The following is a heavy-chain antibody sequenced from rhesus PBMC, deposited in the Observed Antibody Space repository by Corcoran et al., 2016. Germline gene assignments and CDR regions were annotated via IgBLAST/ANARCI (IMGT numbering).Heavy chain of an antibody. J-gene: IGHJ5-2*02. CDR3: ARVGCTGSGCYGDNSLDV. D-gene: IGHD2-21*01. CDR1: GGSISSGYV. CDR2: IYGRSGRT. V-gene: IGHV4-76*01. Sequence: QVQLQESGPGVVKPSETLTLTCAVSGGSISSGYVWGWIRQPPGKGLGSIGSIYGRSGRTNHTPSRKNQVTISKDASKNQFSLKLSSVTAADTAVYYCARVGCTGSGCYGDNSLDVWGRGVLVTVSS.